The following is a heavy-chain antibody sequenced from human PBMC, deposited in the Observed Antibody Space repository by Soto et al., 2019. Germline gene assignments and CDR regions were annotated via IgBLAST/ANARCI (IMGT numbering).Heavy chain of an antibody. CDR3: GGNCYRNL. CDR1: GGSVGSFY. V-gene: IGHV4-4*09. Sequence: SETLSLTCTVSGGSVGSFYWSWIRQPPGETLEWIGYIYASGTTTYNPSLESRVTMSVYLQMDSVRAEDTAVYYCARDPFCSGGNCYRNLWGQGTLVTVSS. D-gene: IGHD2-15*01. J-gene: IGHJ4*02. CDR2: IYASGTT.